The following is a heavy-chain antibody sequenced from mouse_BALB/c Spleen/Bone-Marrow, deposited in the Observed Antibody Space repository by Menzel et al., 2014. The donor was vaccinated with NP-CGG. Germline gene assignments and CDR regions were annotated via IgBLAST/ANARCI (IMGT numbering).Heavy chain of an antibody. V-gene: IGHV1S135*01. CDR3: ASYYGSSWYFDV. J-gene: IGHJ1*01. D-gene: IGHD1-1*01. CDR2: INPYNGGT. CDR1: GYSFTGYT. Sequence: EVQLQESGPELVKPGASMKISCKASGYSFTGYTMNWVKQSHGKNLEWIGLINPYNGGTSYNQKFKGKATLTVDKSSRTAYMEFLSLTSEDSAVYYCASYYGSSWYFDVWGAGTTVTVSS.